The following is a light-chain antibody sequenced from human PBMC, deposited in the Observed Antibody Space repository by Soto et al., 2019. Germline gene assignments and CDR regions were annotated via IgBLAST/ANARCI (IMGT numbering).Light chain of an antibody. CDR2: DAS. V-gene: IGKV3-20*01. CDR1: QSVSSSY. J-gene: IGKJ4*01. Sequence: EIVLTQSPGTLSLSPGERATLSCRASQSVSSSYLAWYQQKPGQAPRLLIFDASTRATGFPDRFSGSGSGTDFTLTIRRLEPEDFAVYYCQQYGSSPLTFGGGTKVEIK. CDR3: QQYGSSPLT.